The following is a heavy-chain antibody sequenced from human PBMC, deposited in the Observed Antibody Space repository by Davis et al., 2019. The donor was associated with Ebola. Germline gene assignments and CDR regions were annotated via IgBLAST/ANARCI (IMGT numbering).Heavy chain of an antibody. CDR1: GFTFSSYA. D-gene: IGHD1-26*01. V-gene: IGHV3-30-3*01. CDR2: ISYDGSNK. J-gene: IGHJ4*02. Sequence: GGSLRLSCAASGFTFSSYAMHWVRQAPGKGLEWVAVISYDGSNKYYADSVKGRFTISRDHSKNTLYLQMNSLRAEDTAVYYCARDVGELPADWGQGTLVTVSS. CDR3: ARDVGELPAD.